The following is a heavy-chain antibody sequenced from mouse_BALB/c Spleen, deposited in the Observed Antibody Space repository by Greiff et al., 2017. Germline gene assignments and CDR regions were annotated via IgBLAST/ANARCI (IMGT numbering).Heavy chain of an antibody. Sequence: EVQGVESGPELVKPGASVKISCKASGYSFTGYYMHWVKQSHVKSLEWIGRINPYNGATSYNQNFKDKASLTVDKSSSTAYMELHSLTSEDSAVYYCARWGSYAMDYWGQGTSVTVSS. CDR2: INPYNGAT. J-gene: IGHJ4*01. CDR1: GYSFTGYY. CDR3: ARWGSYAMDY. V-gene: IGHV1-31*01.